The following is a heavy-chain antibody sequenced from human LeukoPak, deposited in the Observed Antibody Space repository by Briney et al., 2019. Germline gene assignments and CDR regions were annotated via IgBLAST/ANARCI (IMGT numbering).Heavy chain of an antibody. Sequence: GGSLRLSCAASGFTFSSYDMHWVRQVTGKGLELVSGIGKSGHTYYAGSVKGRFTISRENAKNSLYLQMNDLSAGDTAVYYCASGAEGWNYWGQGTLVTVSS. CDR2: IGKSGHT. CDR1: GFTFSSYD. V-gene: IGHV3-13*01. J-gene: IGHJ4*02. D-gene: IGHD2-15*01. CDR3: ASGAEGWNY.